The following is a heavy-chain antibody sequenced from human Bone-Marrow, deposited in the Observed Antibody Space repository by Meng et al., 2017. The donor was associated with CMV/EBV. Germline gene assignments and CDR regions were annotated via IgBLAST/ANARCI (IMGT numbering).Heavy chain of an antibody. D-gene: IGHD2-2*01. CDR2: IIPILGIA. CDR3: ARDHGPAAISYYGMDV. CDR1: GGTFSSYT. J-gene: IGHJ6*02. Sequence: SVKVSCKASGGTFSSYTISWVRQAPGQGLEWMGRIIPILGIANYAQKFQGRVTITADKSTSTAYMELSSLRSEDTAVCYCARDHGPAAISYYGMDVWGQGTTVTVSS. V-gene: IGHV1-69*04.